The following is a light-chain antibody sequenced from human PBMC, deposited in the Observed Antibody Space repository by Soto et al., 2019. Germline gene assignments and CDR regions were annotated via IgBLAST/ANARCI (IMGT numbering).Light chain of an antibody. CDR3: QQYGASPWT. J-gene: IGKJ1*01. Sequence: IVLTQSPGTLFLSAGERATLSCGASQSVSSSHLAWYQQNRGQAPRLLIYDTSTRATGIPDRFSGSGSGTDFTLTISRLEPEDFAVYHCQQYGASPWTFGQGTKVDI. CDR1: QSVSSSH. V-gene: IGKV3-20*01. CDR2: DTS.